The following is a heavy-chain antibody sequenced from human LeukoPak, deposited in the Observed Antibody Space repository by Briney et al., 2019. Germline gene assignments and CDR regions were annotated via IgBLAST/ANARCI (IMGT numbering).Heavy chain of an antibody. CDR3: TTSTEITIFGVVSLADY. V-gene: IGHV3-15*01. Sequence: GGSLRLSCAVSGFTFSNAWMSWVRQAPGKGLEWVGRIKSKIDGGTTDYAAPVKGRFTISRDDSKNTLFLQMSSLKTEGTAVYFCTTSTEITIFGVVSLADYWGQGTLVTVSS. CDR2: IKSKIDGGTT. CDR1: GFTFSNAW. D-gene: IGHD3-3*01. J-gene: IGHJ4*02.